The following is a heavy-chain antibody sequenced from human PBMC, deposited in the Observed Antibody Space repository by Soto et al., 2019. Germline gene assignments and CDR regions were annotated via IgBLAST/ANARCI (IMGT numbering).Heavy chain of an antibody. D-gene: IGHD2-2*02. CDR1: GYRFSSSW. V-gene: IGHV5-51*01. J-gene: IGHJ4*02. CDR2: VYPSDSDV. CDR3: ARSVGRHCSSTSCYTWRY. Sequence: GESLKISCQGTGYRFSSSWIGWVRQKPGKGLEWLGNVYPSDSDVRYSPAFEGQVTISADNSINTAYLQLLNLKASDTAIYYCARSVGRHCSSTSCYTWRYWGQGTLVTVS.